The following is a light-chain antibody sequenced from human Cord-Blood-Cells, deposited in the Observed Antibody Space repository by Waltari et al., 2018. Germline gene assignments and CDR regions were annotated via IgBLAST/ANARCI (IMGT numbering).Light chain of an antibody. V-gene: IGLV2-14*01. CDR2: DVS. Sequence: QSALTQPASVSGSPGQSITISCTGTSSDVGGYNFFPWYQQPPGKAPKLMIYDVSKRPSGVSNRFSGSKSGNTASLTISGLQAEDEADYYCSSYTSSSTWVFGGGTKLTVL. J-gene: IGLJ3*02. CDR3: SSYTSSSTWV. CDR1: SSDVGGYNF.